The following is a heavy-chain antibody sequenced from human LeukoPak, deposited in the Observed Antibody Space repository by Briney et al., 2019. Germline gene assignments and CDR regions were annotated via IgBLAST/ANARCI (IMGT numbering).Heavy chain of an antibody. CDR1: GFTFSSSW. CDR2: INEDGGAK. D-gene: IGHD5-24*01. J-gene: IGHJ4*02. Sequence: GGSLRLSCAASGFTFSSSWMSWVRQAPGKGLEWVANINEDGGAKYYVDSVKGRFTISRDNAKRSLDLQVNSLGAEDTAVYYCTRSRRDGNDYWGQGTLVTVSS. CDR3: TRSRRDGNDY. V-gene: IGHV3-7*01.